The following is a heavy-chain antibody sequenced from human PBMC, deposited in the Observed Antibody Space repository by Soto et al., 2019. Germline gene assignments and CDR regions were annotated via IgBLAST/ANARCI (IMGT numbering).Heavy chain of an antibody. D-gene: IGHD2-21*02. V-gene: IGHV4-59*01. CDR1: GGSISSYY. CDR2: IYYSGST. J-gene: IGHJ5*02. Sequence: QVQLQESGPGLVKPSETLSLTCTVSGGSISSYYWSWIRQPPGKGLEWIGYIYYSGSTNYNPSLKSRVTISVDTSKNQFSLKLSSVTAADTAVYYCARDRSAYCGGDCQRRWFDPWGQGTLVTVSS. CDR3: ARDRSAYCGGDCQRRWFDP.